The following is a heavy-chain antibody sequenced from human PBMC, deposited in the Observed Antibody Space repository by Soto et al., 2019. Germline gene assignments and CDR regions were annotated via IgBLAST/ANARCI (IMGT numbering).Heavy chain of an antibody. CDR2: INSDGSST. D-gene: IGHD1-26*01. CDR3: ARWDLKLGRYYYYGMDV. CDR1: GFTFSSYW. V-gene: IGHV3-74*01. Sequence: VRPSCAASGFTFSSYWMHWVRQAPGKGLVWVSRINSDGSSTSYADSVKGRFTNSRDNAKNTLYLQMNSLRAEDTAVYYCARWDLKLGRYYYYGMDVWGQGTTVTVSS. J-gene: IGHJ6*02.